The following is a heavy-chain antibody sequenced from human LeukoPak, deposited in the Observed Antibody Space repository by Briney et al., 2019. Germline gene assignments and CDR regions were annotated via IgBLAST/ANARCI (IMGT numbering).Heavy chain of an antibody. D-gene: IGHD1-7*01. CDR1: GFSHRVYR. J-gene: IGHJ6*03. V-gene: IGHV3-7*01. Sequence: GGSLSLFCAPWGFSHRVYRVLGLRDARGEGLEGVANINQEGSQKNHVDAVHGRFTISRGNAKNSLYLQMNSLTAEDKAVYYCAREGLPSGITGTTAHPYYYYMDVWGKGTTVTVSS. CDR3: AREGLPSGITGTTAHPYYYYMDV. CDR2: INQEGSQK.